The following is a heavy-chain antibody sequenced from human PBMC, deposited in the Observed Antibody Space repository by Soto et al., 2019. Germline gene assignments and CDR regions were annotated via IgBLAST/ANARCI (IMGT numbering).Heavy chain of an antibody. Sequence: EVQLLESGGGLVQPGGSLRLSCAASGFTFSSYAMRWVRQAPVKGLEWVSAISGSGDSTYYADSVKGRVTISRDNSKNTLYLQRNSLRAEDTAVYYCARRGSGSYYDYWGQGTLVTVSS. CDR3: ARRGSGSYYDY. V-gene: IGHV3-23*01. CDR1: GFTFSSYA. D-gene: IGHD1-26*01. CDR2: ISGSGDST. J-gene: IGHJ4*02.